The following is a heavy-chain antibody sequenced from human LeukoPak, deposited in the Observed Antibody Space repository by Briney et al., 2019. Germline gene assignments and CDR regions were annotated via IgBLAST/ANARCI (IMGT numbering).Heavy chain of an antibody. CDR1: GGSISNSSYY. V-gene: IGHV4-39*01. J-gene: IGHJ4*02. D-gene: IGHD3-22*01. CDR3: EGLGSTGYYDSSGSRRAALGY. CDR2: IYYSGST. Sequence: SETLSLTCTVSGGSISNSSYYWGWIRQPPGKGLEWIGSIYYSGSTYYNPSLKSRVTISVDTSKNQFSLQLSSVTAADTAVYYCEGLGSTGYYDSSGSRRAALGYWGQGTLVTVSS.